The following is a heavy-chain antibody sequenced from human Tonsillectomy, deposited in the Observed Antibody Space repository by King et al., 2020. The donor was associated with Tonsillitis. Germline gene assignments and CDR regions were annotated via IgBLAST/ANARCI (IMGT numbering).Heavy chain of an antibody. V-gene: IGHV1-8*02. D-gene: IGHD3-10*01. CDR3: ARVMYGSGSSDRHYRFASSRWRYHWFDP. CDR1: GYTFTSYD. CDR2: MNPNSGNT. Sequence: QLVQSGAEVKKNGASVKVSCKASGYTFTSYDINWVRQAPGQGLEWMGWMNPNSGNTGYAKKLQGRVTMTRNTSISTDYMELSSLRSEDTAVYYCARVMYGSGSSDRHYRFASSRWRYHWFDPWGQGTLVTVSS. J-gene: IGHJ5*02.